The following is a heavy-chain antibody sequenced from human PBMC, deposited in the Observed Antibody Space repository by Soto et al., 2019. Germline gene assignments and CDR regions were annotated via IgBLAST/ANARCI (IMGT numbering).Heavy chain of an antibody. CDR3: ARDPAP. Sequence: SETLSLTCAVYGGSFSGYYWSWIRQHPVKGLEWIGYISNSGRTYYNPSLKSRLTISLDSAENQFSVRLTSVTVADTAVYYCARDPAPWGQGALVTVSS. V-gene: IGHV4-34*09. J-gene: IGHJ5*02. CDR2: ISNSGRT. CDR1: GGSFSGYY.